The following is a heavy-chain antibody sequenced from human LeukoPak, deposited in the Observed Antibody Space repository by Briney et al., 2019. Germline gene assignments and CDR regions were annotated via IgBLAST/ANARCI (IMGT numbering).Heavy chain of an antibody. J-gene: IGHJ5*02. CDR3: ARCFSGGSCYSDPNWFDP. V-gene: IGHV1-69*13. CDR1: GGTFSSYA. D-gene: IGHD2-15*01. Sequence: SVKVSCKASGGTFSSYAISWVRQAPGQGLGWMGGIIPIFGTANYAQKFQVRVTITADESTSTAYMELSSLRSEDTAVYYCARCFSGGSCYSDPNWFDPWGQGTLVTVSS. CDR2: IIPIFGTA.